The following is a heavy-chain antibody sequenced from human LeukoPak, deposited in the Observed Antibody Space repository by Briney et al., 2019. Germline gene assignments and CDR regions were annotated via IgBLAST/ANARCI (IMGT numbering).Heavy chain of an antibody. CDR2: IYYSGST. CDR1: GVSISNDDYY. V-gene: IGHV4-31*03. Sequence: SETLSLTCTVSGVSISNDDYYWSWIRQHPGKGLEWIGYIYYSGSTYYNPSLKSRLTISVDPSKNQFSLKLSSGTAADTAVYYCTRQRSYSWYFDLWGRGTLVTVSS. J-gene: IGHJ2*01. D-gene: IGHD3-10*01. CDR3: TRQRSYSWYFDL.